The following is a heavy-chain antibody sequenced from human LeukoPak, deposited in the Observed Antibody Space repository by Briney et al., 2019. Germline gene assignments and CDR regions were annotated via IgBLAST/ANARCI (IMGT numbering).Heavy chain of an antibody. J-gene: IGHJ6*03. V-gene: IGHV4-61*02. CDR3: AREHYDSSGFYYMDV. D-gene: IGHD3-22*01. CDR1: GGSISSGSYY. CDR2: IYTSGST. Sequence: SQTLSLTCTVSGGSISSGSYYWSWIRQPAGKGLEWIGRIYTSGSTNYNPSLKSRVTISVDTSKNQFSLKLSSVTAADTAVYYCAREHYDSSGFYYMDVWGKGTTVTISS.